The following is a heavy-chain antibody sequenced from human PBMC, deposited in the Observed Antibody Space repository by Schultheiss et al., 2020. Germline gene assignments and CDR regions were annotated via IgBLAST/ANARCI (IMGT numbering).Heavy chain of an antibody. CDR2: ISSSSSYI. CDR3: ATGRVGRDY. J-gene: IGHJ4*02. Sequence: GGSLRLSCAASGFTFSDYYMSWIRQAPGKGLEWVSSISSSSSYIHYADSLKGRFTISRDNARNSLFLQMNSLRAEDTAIYYCATGRVGRDYWGQGTLVTVSS. CDR1: GFTFSDYY. D-gene: IGHD2-2*01. V-gene: IGHV3-11*06.